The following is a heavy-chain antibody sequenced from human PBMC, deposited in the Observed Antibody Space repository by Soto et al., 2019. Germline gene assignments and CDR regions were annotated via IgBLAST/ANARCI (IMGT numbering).Heavy chain of an antibody. D-gene: IGHD3-22*01. V-gene: IGHV5-10-1*01. CDR2: IDPSDSYT. J-gene: IGHJ3*02. CDR3: ARLRVYDSSGYNAFDI. Sequence: GESLKISCKGSGYSFTSSWISWVRQMPGKGLEWMGRIDPSDSYTNYSPSFQGHVTISADKSISTAYLQWSSLKASDTAMYYCARLRVYDSSGYNAFDIWGQGTMVTVSS. CDR1: GYSFTSSW.